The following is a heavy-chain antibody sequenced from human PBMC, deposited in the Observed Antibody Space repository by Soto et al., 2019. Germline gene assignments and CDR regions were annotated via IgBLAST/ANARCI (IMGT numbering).Heavy chain of an antibody. J-gene: IGHJ4*02. Sequence: SETLSLTCTVSGGSISSYYWSWIRQPPGKGLEWIGYIYYSGSTNYNPSLKSRVTISVDKSKNHFSLKLSSVTAADTAVYYCARDRFDTSGYYYSYWGQGIQVTVSS. V-gene: IGHV4-59*12. CDR3: ARDRFDTSGYYYSY. D-gene: IGHD3-22*01. CDR2: IYYSGST. CDR1: GGSISSYY.